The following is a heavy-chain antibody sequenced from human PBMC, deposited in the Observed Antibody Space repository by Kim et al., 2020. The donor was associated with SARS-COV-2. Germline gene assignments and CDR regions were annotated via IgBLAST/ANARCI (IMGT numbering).Heavy chain of an antibody. J-gene: IGHJ6*02. CDR3: ARVEYSGYDLLGYYYGMDV. CDR2: MNPNSGNT. Sequence: ASVKVSCKASGYTFTSYDINWVRQATGQGLEWMGWMNPNSGNTGYAQKFQGRVTMTRNTSISTAYMGLSSLRSEDTAVYYCARVEYSGYDLLGYYYGMDVWGQGTTVTVSS. CDR1: GYTFTSYD. D-gene: IGHD5-12*01. V-gene: IGHV1-8*01.